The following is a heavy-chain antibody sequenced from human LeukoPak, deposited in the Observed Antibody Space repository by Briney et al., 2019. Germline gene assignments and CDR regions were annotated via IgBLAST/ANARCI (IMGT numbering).Heavy chain of an antibody. CDR3: ARGPLRTREVYCSSTSCYLFDP. CDR2: IIPIFGTA. J-gene: IGHJ5*02. D-gene: IGHD2-2*01. V-gene: IGHV1-69*13. CDR1: GGTFSSYA. Sequence: ASVKVSCKASGGTFSSYAISWVRQAPGQGLEWMGGIIPIFGTANYAQKFQGRVTITADESTSTAYMELSSLRSEDAAVYYCARGPLRTREVYCSSTSCYLFDPWGQGTLVTVSS.